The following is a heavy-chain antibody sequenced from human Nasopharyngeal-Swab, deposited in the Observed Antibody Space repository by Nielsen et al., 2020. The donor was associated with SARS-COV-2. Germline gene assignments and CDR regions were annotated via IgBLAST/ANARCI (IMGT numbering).Heavy chain of an antibody. CDR1: GGSITNYY. J-gene: IGHJ6*03. CDR3: ARQSVRSIVVVVAVKGYYYMDV. V-gene: IGHV4-59*01. D-gene: IGHD2-15*01. Sequence: SETLSLTCTVSGGSITNYYWSWIRQPPGKGLEWIGNFYYSGSTNYSPSLKSRVTISADTSKNQFSLKLTTVTAADTAMYYCARQSVRSIVVVVAVKGYYYMDVWGKGTTVTVSS. CDR2: FYYSGST.